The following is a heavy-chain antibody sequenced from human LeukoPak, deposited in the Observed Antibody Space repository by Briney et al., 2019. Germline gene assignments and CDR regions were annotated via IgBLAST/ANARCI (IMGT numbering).Heavy chain of an antibody. Sequence: GGSLRLSCVASGVTLSNYAMSWARQAPGKGLEWVSGISSSSGSGGNTYYADSVKGRFTISRDSSRNTLFLHMNTLRAEDTAIYYCARDALRYFDWLAGSWYYYYGMDVWGQGTTVTVSS. V-gene: IGHV3-23*01. CDR1: GVTLSNYA. D-gene: IGHD3-9*01. CDR2: ISSSSGSGGNT. CDR3: ARDALRYFDWLAGSWYYYYGMDV. J-gene: IGHJ6*02.